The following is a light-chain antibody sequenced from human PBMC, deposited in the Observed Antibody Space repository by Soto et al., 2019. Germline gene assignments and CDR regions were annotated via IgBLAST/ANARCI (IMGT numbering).Light chain of an antibody. V-gene: IGKV1D-12*01. CDR3: QQADSCPLS. Sequence: DIQMTQSPASVSASLGDRVTITCRASQGISSWLDWYQQKPGKAPKLLIYAASSLQSGVPSRFSGSGSGTDFTLSISSLQPEDFATYYCQQADSCPLSFGGGTKGEI. CDR2: AAS. J-gene: IGKJ4*01. CDR1: QGISSW.